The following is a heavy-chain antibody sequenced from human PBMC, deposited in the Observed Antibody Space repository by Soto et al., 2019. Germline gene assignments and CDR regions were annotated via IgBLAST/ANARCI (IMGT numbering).Heavy chain of an antibody. J-gene: IGHJ4*02. V-gene: IGHV3-30-3*01. Sequence: QVQLVESGGGVVQPGRSLRLSCAASGFTFSSYAMHWVRQAPGKGLEWVAVISYDGSNKYYADSVKGRFTISRDNSKNTLYLQMNSLRAEDTAVYYCARVEFLGALGILDYWGQGTLVTVSS. CDR2: ISYDGSNK. CDR3: ARVEFLGALGILDY. CDR1: GFTFSSYA. D-gene: IGHD1-26*01.